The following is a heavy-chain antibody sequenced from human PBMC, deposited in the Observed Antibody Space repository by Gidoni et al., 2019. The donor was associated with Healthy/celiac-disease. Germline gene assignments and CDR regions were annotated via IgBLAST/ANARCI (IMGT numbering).Heavy chain of an antibody. D-gene: IGHD3-22*01. V-gene: IGHV3-53*01. CDR1: GFTVSTHY. Sequence: EVQLVESGGGLIQPGGSLRLSCAASGFTVSTHYLSWVRQAPGKGLEWVSVIYSGGSTYYADSVKGRFTISRDNSKNTLYLQMNSLRAEDTAVYYCAGGQNYYDSSGPQEAFDIWGQGTMVTVSS. CDR2: IYSGGST. CDR3: AGGQNYYDSSGPQEAFDI. J-gene: IGHJ3*02.